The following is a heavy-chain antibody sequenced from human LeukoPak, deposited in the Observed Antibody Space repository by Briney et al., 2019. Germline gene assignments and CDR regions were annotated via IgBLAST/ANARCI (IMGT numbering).Heavy chain of an antibody. J-gene: IGHJ4*02. CDR2: IIPIFGTA. CDR3: AREGLGELTLDC. CDR1: GGTFSSYA. D-gene: IGHD3-16*01. V-gene: IGHV1-69*13. Sequence: SVKVSCKASGGTFSSYAISWVRQAPGQGLEWMGGIIPIFGTANYAQKFQGRVTITADESTSTAYMELSSLRSDDTAVYYCAREGLGELTLDCWGQGTLVTVSS.